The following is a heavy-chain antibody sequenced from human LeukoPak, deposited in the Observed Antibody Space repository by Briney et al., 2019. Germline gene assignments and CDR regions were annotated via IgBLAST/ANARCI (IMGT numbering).Heavy chain of an antibody. CDR2: INPNSGGT. Sequence: ASVKVACKASGYTFTGYYMHWVRQAPGQGLEWMGWINPNSGGTNYAQKFQGRVTMTRDTSISTAYMELSRLRSDDTAVYYCARDRLVQGVSPAGYWGQGTLVTVSS. CDR1: GYTFTGYY. CDR3: ARDRLVQGVSPAGY. J-gene: IGHJ4*02. V-gene: IGHV1-2*02. D-gene: IGHD3-10*01.